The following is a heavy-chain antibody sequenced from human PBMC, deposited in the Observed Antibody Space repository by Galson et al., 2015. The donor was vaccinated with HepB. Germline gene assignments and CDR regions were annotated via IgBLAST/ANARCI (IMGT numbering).Heavy chain of an antibody. D-gene: IGHD2-21*02. CDR2: ISSNGGST. CDR1: GFTFSSYA. J-gene: IGHJ2*01. Sequence: SLRLSCAASGFTFSSYAMHWVRQAPGKGLEHVSAISSNGGSTYYADSVNGRFTISRDNSKNTLYLQMSSLRAEDTAVYYCARSAYCGGDCWDSSFWYFDLWGRGTLVTVSS. CDR3: ARSAYCGGDCWDSSFWYFDL. V-gene: IGHV3-64D*06.